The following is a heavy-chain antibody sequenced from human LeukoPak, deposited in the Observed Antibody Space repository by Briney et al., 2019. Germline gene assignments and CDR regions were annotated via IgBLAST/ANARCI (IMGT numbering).Heavy chain of an antibody. Sequence: SETLSLTCSVSGASIRRSNFYWGWIRQPPGKGLEWIGNVYYNGNTYYNSSLRSRVTISVDTSNNQVSLNLRSVTAADTGIYYCARAVQLWFPDGAFDIWDQGTMVTVSS. V-gene: IGHV4-39*01. CDR3: ARAVQLWFPDGAFDI. CDR2: VYYNGNT. J-gene: IGHJ3*02. CDR1: GASIRRSNFY. D-gene: IGHD1-1*01.